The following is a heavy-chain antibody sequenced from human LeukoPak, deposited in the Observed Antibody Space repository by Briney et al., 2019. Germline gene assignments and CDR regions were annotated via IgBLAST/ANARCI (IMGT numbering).Heavy chain of an antibody. J-gene: IGHJ4*02. V-gene: IGHV6-1*01. CDR2: TYYRSKWYN. CDR1: GDSVSSTSAA. CDR3: ASRGYSGYASFDY. D-gene: IGHD5-12*01. Sequence: SQTLSLTCAISGDSVSSTSAAWNWIRQSPSRGLEWLGRTYYRSKWYNEYSVSVKSRITINPDTSKNQFSLKLNSVTAADTAVYYCASRGYSGYASFDYWGQGTLVTASS.